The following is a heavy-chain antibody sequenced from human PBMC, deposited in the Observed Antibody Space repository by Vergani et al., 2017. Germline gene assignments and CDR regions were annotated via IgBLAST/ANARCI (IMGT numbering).Heavy chain of an antibody. J-gene: IGHJ2*01. CDR1: GGSFSGYY. Sequence: QVQLQQWGAGLLKPSETLSLTCAVYGGSFSGYYWGWIRQPPGKGLEWIGSIYYSGSTNYNPSLKSRVTISVDTSKNQFSLKLSSVTAADTAVYYCARVRYYYDSSGYYWYFDLWGRGTLVTVSS. CDR2: IYYSGST. D-gene: IGHD3-22*01. CDR3: ARVRYYYDSSGYYWYFDL. V-gene: IGHV4-34*01.